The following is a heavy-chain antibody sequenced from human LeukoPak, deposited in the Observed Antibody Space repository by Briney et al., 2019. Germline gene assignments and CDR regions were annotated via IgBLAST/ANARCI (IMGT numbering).Heavy chain of an antibody. J-gene: IGHJ4*02. Sequence: GGSLRLSCAPSGFTFSTYSMNWVRQAPGKGLEWVSSISSSSTYIYYADSVKGRFTISRDNSKNTLYLQMSSLRAEDTAVYYCAKPMVEMATTTSDYWGQGTLVTVSS. CDR3: AKPMVEMATTTSDY. D-gene: IGHD5-24*01. V-gene: IGHV3-21*01. CDR1: GFTFSTYS. CDR2: ISSSSTYI.